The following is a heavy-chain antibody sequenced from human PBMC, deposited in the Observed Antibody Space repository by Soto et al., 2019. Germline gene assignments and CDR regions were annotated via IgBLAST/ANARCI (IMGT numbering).Heavy chain of an antibody. CDR2: INPNSGGT. Sequence: ASVKVSCKASGYTFTGYYMHWVRQAPGQGLEWMGWINPNSGGTNYAQKFQGRVTMTRDTSISTAYMELSRLRSDDTAVYYCARVGYYDSSGYGGPNWLDPWGQGTLVTVSS. V-gene: IGHV1-2*02. D-gene: IGHD3-22*01. J-gene: IGHJ5*02. CDR3: ARVGYYDSSGYGGPNWLDP. CDR1: GYTFTGYY.